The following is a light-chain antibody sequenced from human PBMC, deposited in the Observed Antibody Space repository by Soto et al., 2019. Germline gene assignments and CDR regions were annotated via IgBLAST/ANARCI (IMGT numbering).Light chain of an antibody. CDR3: CSYAGSSTPYV. CDR1: SSDVGSYNL. Sequence: LTHPASVSWSPGQSITISCTGTSSDVGSYNLVSWYQQHPGKAPKLTIYEGSKRPSGVSSRFSGSKSGNTASLTISGLQAEDEADYYCCSYAGSSTPYVFGTGTKVTVL. CDR2: EGS. J-gene: IGLJ1*01. V-gene: IGLV2-23*01.